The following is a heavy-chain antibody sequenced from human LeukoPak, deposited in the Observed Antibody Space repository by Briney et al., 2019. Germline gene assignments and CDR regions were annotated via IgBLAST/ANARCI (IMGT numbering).Heavy chain of an antibody. Sequence: GGSLRLSCAASGFTFDDYAMHWVRQAPGKGLEWVSLISGDGGSTYYADSVKGRFTTSRDNSKNSLYLQMNSLRTEDTALYYCAKDIQSLARNYYDSSGYAFDIWGQGTMVTVSS. D-gene: IGHD3-22*01. J-gene: IGHJ3*02. CDR3: AKDIQSLARNYYDSSGYAFDI. CDR1: GFTFDDYA. CDR2: ISGDGGST. V-gene: IGHV3-43*02.